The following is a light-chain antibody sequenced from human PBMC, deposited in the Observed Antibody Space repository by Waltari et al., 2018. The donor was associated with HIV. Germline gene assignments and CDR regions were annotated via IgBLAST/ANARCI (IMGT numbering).Light chain of an antibody. V-gene: IGLV3-9*01. Sequence: SYELAQPLSVSVPPGQTARITCERDNIGSKNVHWYQQRPGQAPGLVIYRDSNRPSGIPERFAGSNSGSTATLTITKTQAGDEAEYYCQVWDSGTVVFGGGTKLTVL. J-gene: IGLJ2*01. CDR3: QVWDSGTVV. CDR1: NIGSKN. CDR2: RDS.